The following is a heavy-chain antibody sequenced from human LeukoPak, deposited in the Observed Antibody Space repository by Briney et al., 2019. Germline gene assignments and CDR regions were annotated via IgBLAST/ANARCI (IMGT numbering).Heavy chain of an antibody. CDR2: ISAYNGNT. CDR1: GYTFTSYG. V-gene: IGHV1-18*01. D-gene: IGHD3-3*01. J-gene: IGHJ4*02. CDR3: ARDVKVWYYDFWSGTGGLDY. Sequence: EASVKVSCKASGYTFTSYGISWVRQAPGQGLEWMGWISAYNGNTNYAQKLQGRVTMTTDTSTSTAYMELRSLRSDDTAVYYCARDVKVWYYDFWSGTGGLDYWGQGTLVTVSS.